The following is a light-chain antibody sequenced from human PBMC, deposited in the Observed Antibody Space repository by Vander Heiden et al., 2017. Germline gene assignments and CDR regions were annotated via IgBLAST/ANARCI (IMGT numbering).Light chain of an antibody. CDR2: DDS. J-gene: IGLJ2*01. Sequence: SYVLTQPPSGSVAPGETARITCGGKKMGRKSGHWYQKKQGKAPGVVEHDDSDRHSGIPDRISGSNSGNTATLTISRVEAGDEADYYCQVWDSSDDHPVFGGGTKLTVL. CDR1: KMGRKS. CDR3: QVWDSSDDHPV. V-gene: IGLV3-21*02.